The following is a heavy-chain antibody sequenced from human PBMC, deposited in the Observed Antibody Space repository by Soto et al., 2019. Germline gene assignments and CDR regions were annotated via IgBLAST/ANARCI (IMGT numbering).Heavy chain of an antibody. V-gene: IGHV5-51*01. J-gene: IGHJ6*02. D-gene: IGHD2-2*01. CDR1: GYSFTSYW. CDR3: ARVSGPRGFYVGVPTYHSSYGMDV. CDR2: IYPGDSDT. Sequence: PGESLKISCKGSGYSFTSYWIGWVRQMPGKGLEWMGIIYPGDSDTRYSPSFQGQVTISADKSISTAYLQWSSLKASDTAMYYCARVSGPRGFYVGVPTYHSSYGMDVWGQGTTVTLSS.